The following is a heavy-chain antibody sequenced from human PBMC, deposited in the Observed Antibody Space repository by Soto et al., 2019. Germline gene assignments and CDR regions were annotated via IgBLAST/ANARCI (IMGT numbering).Heavy chain of an antibody. Sequence: QVQLVQAGAEVKKPGSSLRVSCKSSGDTFNCYTINWVRQSPGLGRAWLGRIIPSLSVSNYAQKFEGIVTITEDNSTNTAYEEVRSMRSEDTAMYYGATSFGSGYRAFDYWGQGAMVTVSS. D-gene: IGHD3-10*01. CDR2: IIPSLSVS. V-gene: IGHV1-69*02. CDR3: ATSFGSGYRAFDY. J-gene: IGHJ4*02. CDR1: GDTFNCYT.